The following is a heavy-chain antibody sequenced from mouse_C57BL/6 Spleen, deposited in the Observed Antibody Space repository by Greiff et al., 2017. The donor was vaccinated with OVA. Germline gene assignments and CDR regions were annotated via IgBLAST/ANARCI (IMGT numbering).Heavy chain of an antibody. CDR3: TRTRATVDYFDY. V-gene: IGHV1-15*01. Sequence: VQLVESGAELVRPGASVTLSCKASGYTFTDYEMHWVKQTPVHGLEWIGAIDPETGGTAYNQKFKGKAILTADKSSSTAYMELRSLTSEDSAVYYCTRTRATVDYFDYWGQGTTLTVSS. D-gene: IGHD1-1*01. CDR1: GYTFTDYE. CDR2: IDPETGGT. J-gene: IGHJ2*01.